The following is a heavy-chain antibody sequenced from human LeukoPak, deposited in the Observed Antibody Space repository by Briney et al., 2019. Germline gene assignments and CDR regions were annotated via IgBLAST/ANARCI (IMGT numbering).Heavy chain of an antibody. CDR2: VRYDGSYD. Sequence: PGGSLRLSCAASGFVFSDYGMHWVRQAPGKGLEWVAFVRYDGSYDYYADSVKGRFTISRDNSNNTLYLQMNSVRLEDTALYYCATEGEEWTNFDYWGQGTLVTVSS. CDR3: ATEGEEWTNFDY. J-gene: IGHJ4*02. D-gene: IGHD3-3*01. V-gene: IGHV3-30*02. CDR1: GFVFSDYG.